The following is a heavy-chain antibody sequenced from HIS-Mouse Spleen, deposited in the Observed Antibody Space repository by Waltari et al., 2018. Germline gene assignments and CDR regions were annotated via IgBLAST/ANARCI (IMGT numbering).Heavy chain of an antibody. J-gene: IGHJ4*02. V-gene: IGHV1-8*01. D-gene: IGHD3-16*01. Sequence: QVQLVQSGAEVKKPGASVKVSCKASGYTFTSYDINWVRQATGKGLEGMGRVNPNSGNKGNAQKFQGRVTMTRNTSISTAYMELGSLRSEETAVYYCASSWGGFDYWGQGTLVTFSS. CDR2: VNPNSGNK. CDR1: GYTFTSYD. CDR3: ASSWGGFDY.